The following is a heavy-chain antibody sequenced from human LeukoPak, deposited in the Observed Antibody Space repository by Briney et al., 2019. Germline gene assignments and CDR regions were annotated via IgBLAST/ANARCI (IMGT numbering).Heavy chain of an antibody. J-gene: IGHJ6*03. CDR2: INPHSGDT. D-gene: IGHD5-18*01. V-gene: IGHV1-2*02. Sequence: ASVKVSSKASGYTFTNHYMHWVRQARGQGLEWMGWINPHSGDTNYAQKFQGRVIMTRDTSISTAYMELSSLRSDDTAMYYCASGLSSLFSFGAALDYYMDVWGKGTPVTVSS. CDR3: ASGLSSLFSFGAALDYYMDV. CDR1: GYTFTNHY.